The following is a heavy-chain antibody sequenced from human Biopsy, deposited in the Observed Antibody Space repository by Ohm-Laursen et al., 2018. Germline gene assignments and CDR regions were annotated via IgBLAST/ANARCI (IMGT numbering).Heavy chain of an antibody. Sequence: GTLSLTCAVYGGSLSGYYWNWIRQSPGQGLEWTGEINHRGFTSNNPSLKSRVTISVDTSKNQFSQKLGSVTSADTAVYYCAKNLAVSSYALDIWGQGTMVTVSS. D-gene: IGHD2/OR15-2a*01. CDR1: GGSLSGYY. CDR3: AKNLAVSSYALDI. J-gene: IGHJ3*02. CDR2: INHRGFT. V-gene: IGHV4-34*01.